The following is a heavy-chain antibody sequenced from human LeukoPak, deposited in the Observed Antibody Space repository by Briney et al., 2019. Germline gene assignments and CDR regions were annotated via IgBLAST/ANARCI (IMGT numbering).Heavy chain of an antibody. V-gene: IGHV3-23*01. CDR2: ISVSATNT. J-gene: IGHJ1*01. Sequence: GGSLRLSCAASGFTFSSFDMTWVRQAPGKGLEWVSTISVSATNTYYADSVKGRFTISRDNSKNTLYLQINSLRADDTAVYYCATITSMRVVLISWGQGTLVTVSS. CDR3: ATITSMRVVLIS. D-gene: IGHD3-22*01. CDR1: GFTFSSFD.